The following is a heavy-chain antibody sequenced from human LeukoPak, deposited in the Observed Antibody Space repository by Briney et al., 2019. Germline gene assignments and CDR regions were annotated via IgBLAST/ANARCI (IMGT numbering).Heavy chain of an antibody. V-gene: IGHV3-53*01. CDR3: ARDGGYSSGWYIDY. CDR1: GFTVSSNY. D-gene: IGHD6-19*01. CDR2: IYSGGST. Sequence: TGGSLRLSCAASGFTVSSNYMSWVRQAPGKGLEWVSVIYSGGSTYYADSVKGRFTISRDNSKNTLYLQMNSLRAEDTAVYYCARDGGYSSGWYIDYWGQGTLVTVSS. J-gene: IGHJ4*02.